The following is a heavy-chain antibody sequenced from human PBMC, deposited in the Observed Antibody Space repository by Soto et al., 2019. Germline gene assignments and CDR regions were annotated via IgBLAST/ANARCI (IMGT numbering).Heavy chain of an antibody. V-gene: IGHV3-15*01. D-gene: IGHD3-16*01. CDR3: ITGSLLGPNFGGLDFYGMGV. J-gene: IGHJ6*01. CDR1: GFTFSNAW. Sequence: WVSLRLSCAASGFTFSNAWMSWDRQPPGKWLEWVCGIKSKTVGGKTDYVGSVKGRFTILRDDSKNTLYLQMKRLKSEDTALYYCITGSLLGPNFGGLDFYGMGVWGQGTTVTVFS. CDR2: IKSKTVGGKT.